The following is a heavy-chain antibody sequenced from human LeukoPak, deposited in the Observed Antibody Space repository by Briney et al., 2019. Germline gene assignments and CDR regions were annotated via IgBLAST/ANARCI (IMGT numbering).Heavy chain of an antibody. V-gene: IGHV4-38-2*02. CDR3: ARGSIAAALFDY. J-gene: IGHJ4*02. CDR2: IYHSGST. Sequence: SETLSLTCTVSGYSISSGYYWGWIRQPPGKGLEWIGSIYHSGSTYYNPSLKSRVTISVDTSKNQFSLKLSSVTAADTAVYYCARGSIAAALFDYWGQGTLVTVS. D-gene: IGHD6-13*01. CDR1: GYSISSGYY.